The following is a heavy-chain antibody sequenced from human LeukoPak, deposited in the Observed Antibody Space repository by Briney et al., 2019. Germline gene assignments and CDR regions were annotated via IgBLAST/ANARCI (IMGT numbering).Heavy chain of an antibody. D-gene: IGHD6-13*01. J-gene: IGHJ3*02. CDR3: ARVTAAGTWTFDI. Sequence: ASVKVSCKAAGDTFIINDINWVRQATGQALEWMGWMNPNSGNTGYAQKFQGRVTMTRNISITTAYMELTDLRSEYTAVYYCARVTAAGTWTFDIWGQGTTVTVSS. CDR2: MNPNSGNT. CDR1: GDTFIIND. V-gene: IGHV1-8*02.